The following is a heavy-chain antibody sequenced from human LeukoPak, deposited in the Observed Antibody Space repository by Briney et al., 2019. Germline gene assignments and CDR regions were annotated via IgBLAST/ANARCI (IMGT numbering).Heavy chain of an antibody. V-gene: IGHV3-23*01. CDR2: ISGSGGST. J-gene: IGHJ4*02. CDR1: GFTFSSYA. Sequence: PGGSLRLSCAASGFTFSSYAMSWVRQAPGKGLEWVSAISGSGGSTYYADSVKGRFTISRDNSKNTLYLQMNSLRAEDTAVYYCARVHEEWLLYYVYWGQGTLVTVSS. CDR3: ARVHEEWLLYYVY. D-gene: IGHD3-3*01.